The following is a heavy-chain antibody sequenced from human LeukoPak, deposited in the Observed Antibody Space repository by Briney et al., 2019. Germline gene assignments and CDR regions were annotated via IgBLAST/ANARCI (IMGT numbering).Heavy chain of an antibody. Sequence: SQTLSLTCALSGDGVSSNSAAWNWIRQSPSRGLEWLGRTYYRSKWYNDYAVSVKSRITINPDTSKNQFSLQLNSVTPEDTAVYYCARARAAAGTYSYYYYGMDVWGQGTTVTVSS. CDR1: GDGVSSNSAA. CDR2: TYYRSKWYN. V-gene: IGHV6-1*01. D-gene: IGHD6-13*01. CDR3: ARARAAAGTYSYYYYGMDV. J-gene: IGHJ6*02.